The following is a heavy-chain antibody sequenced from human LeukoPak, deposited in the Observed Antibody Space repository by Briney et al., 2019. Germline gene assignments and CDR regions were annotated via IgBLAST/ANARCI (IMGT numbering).Heavy chain of an antibody. J-gene: IGHJ4*02. Sequence: GGSLRLSCAASGFTFSSYAMSWVRQAPGKGLEWVSAISGSGGSTYYADSVKGRFTISRDNSKNTLYLQMNSLRAEDTAVYYCAINMITFGGVISGSGFDYWGQGTLVTVSS. D-gene: IGHD3-16*01. CDR2: ISGSGGST. CDR1: GFTFSSYA. CDR3: AINMITFGGVISGSGFDY. V-gene: IGHV3-23*01.